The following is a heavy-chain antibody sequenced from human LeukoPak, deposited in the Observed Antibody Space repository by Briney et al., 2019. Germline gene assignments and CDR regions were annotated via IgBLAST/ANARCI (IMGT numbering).Heavy chain of an antibody. CDR3: ARGLGGYYRFRHFDY. D-gene: IGHD3-3*01. Sequence: SETLSLTCAVYGGSFSGYYWSWIRQPPGKGLEWIGEINHSGSTNYNPSLKSRVTISVDTSKNQFSLKLSSVTAADTAVYYCARGLGGYYRFRHFDYWGQGTLVTVSS. CDR1: GGSFSGYY. CDR2: INHSGST. V-gene: IGHV4-34*01. J-gene: IGHJ4*02.